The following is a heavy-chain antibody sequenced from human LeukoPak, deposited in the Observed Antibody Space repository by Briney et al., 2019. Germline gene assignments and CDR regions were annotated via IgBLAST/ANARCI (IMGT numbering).Heavy chain of an antibody. D-gene: IGHD2-2*01. V-gene: IGHV3-9*01. J-gene: IGHJ4*02. CDR3: AKATYSTSPAYYFDY. CDR1: GFTFDDYA. Sequence: GGSLRLSCAASGFTFDDYAMHCVRQAPGEGLEWGSSVSWNSGSIAYADSVKGRFTISRDNAKNSLYLQMNSLRVEDTAFYYCAKATYSTSPAYYFDYWGEGNLVTVSS. CDR2: VSWNSGSI.